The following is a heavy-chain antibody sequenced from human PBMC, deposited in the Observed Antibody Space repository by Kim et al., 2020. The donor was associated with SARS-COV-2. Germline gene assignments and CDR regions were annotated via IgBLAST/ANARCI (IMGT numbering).Heavy chain of an antibody. V-gene: IGHV7-4-1*02. CDR2: INTNTGNP. CDR3: ARDPHRRFLEWVIPSNYYYYCMDV. Sequence: ASVKVSCKASGYTFTSYAMNWVRQAPGQGLEWMGWINTNTGNPTYAQGFTGRFVFSLDTSVSTAYLQISSLKAEDTAVYYCARDPHRRFLEWVIPSNYYYYCMDVWGKGTTVTVSS. J-gene: IGHJ6*03. D-gene: IGHD3-3*01. CDR1: GYTFTSYA.